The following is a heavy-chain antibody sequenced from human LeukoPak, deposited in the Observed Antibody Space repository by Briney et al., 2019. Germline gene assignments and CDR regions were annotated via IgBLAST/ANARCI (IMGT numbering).Heavy chain of an antibody. V-gene: IGHV3-21*01. CDR1: GFTFNTYT. Sequence: GGSLRLSCAASGFTFNTYTMSWVRQAPGXGLEWVSSINSRGSKIYYADSVKGRFTVSRDNTKNSVYLQMNSLRAEDTAVYFCAKESGDCGADCLALNDYWGQGTLVTVSS. CDR3: AKESGDCGADCLALNDY. D-gene: IGHD2-21*02. J-gene: IGHJ4*02. CDR2: INSRGSKI.